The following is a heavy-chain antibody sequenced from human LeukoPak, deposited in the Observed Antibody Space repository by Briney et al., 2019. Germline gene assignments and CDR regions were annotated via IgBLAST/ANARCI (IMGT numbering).Heavy chain of an antibody. D-gene: IGHD3-22*01. CDR2: IIPIFGTA. V-gene: IGHV1-69*13. Sequence: EASVKVSCKASGGTFSSYAISWVRQAPGQGLEWMGGIIPIFGTANYAQKFQGRVTITADESTSTAYMELSSLRSEDTAVYYCARVRGYYYDSSGYYDYWGQGTLVTVSS. J-gene: IGHJ4*02. CDR1: GGTFSSYA. CDR3: ARVRGYYYDSSGYYDY.